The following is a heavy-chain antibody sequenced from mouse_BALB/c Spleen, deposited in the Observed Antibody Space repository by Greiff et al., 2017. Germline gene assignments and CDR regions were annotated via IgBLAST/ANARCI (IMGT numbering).Heavy chain of an antibody. CDR2: ILPGSGST. J-gene: IGHJ2*01. CDR1: GYTFSSYW. D-gene: IGHD1-1*01. V-gene: IGHV1-9*01. CDR3: ARRRLITTVVAHFDY. Sequence: QVQLKESGAELMKPGASVKISCKATGYTFSSYWIEWVKQRPGHGLEWIGEILPGSGSTNYNEKFKGKATFTADTSSNTAYMQLSSLTSEDSAVYYCARRRLITTVVAHFDYWGQGTTLTVSS.